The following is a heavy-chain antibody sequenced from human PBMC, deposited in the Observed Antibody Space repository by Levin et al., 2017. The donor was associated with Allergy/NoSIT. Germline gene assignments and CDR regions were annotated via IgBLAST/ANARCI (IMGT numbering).Heavy chain of an antibody. CDR2: IDWDDDK. CDR3: ARLFYKRNDRPAEYFQH. Sequence: SGPTLVKPPQAVALTCSFSGFSITSAGVCVSWIRQAPGKAPEWLARIDWDDDKYYSAALRNRLTISKDTSRNQIDLTMVNMDPVDTATYYCARLFYKRNDRPAEYFQHWGQGTLVTVSS. V-gene: IGHV2-70*11. J-gene: IGHJ1*01. CDR1: GFSITSAGVC. D-gene: IGHD1-20*01.